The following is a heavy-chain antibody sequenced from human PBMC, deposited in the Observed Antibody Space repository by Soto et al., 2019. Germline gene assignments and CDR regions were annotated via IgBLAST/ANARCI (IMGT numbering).Heavy chain of an antibody. CDR2: IYSGGST. D-gene: IGHD6-13*01. CDR3: ARDRAGQLLNY. J-gene: IGHJ4*02. Sequence: PGGSLRLSCVASGFTFNYYWMHWVRQAPGKGLEWVSVIYSGGSTYYADSVKGRFTISRDNSKNTVYLQMNSLRAEDTAVYYCARDRAGQLLNYWGQGTQVTVSS. V-gene: IGHV3-53*01. CDR1: GFTFNYYW.